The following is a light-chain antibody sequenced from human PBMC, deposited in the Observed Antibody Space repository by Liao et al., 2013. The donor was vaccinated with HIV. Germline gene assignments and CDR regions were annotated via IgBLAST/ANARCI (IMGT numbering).Light chain of an antibody. Sequence: SYELTQPPSVSVSPGQTARITCSGDALPKLYAYWYQQKPGQAPVLVIYYESDRPSGIPERFSGSNSGNTATLTISRVEAGDEADYYCQVWDSSSDHYVFGTGTKVTVL. CDR3: QVWDSSSDHYV. V-gene: IGLV3-21*02. CDR1: ALPKLY. CDR2: YES. J-gene: IGLJ1*01.